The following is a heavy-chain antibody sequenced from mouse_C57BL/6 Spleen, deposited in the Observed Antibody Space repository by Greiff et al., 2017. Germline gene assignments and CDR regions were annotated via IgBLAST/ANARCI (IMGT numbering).Heavy chain of an antibody. CDR1: GFTFSSYA. J-gene: IGHJ1*03. Sequence: EVQLVESGEGLVKPGGSLKLSCAASGFTFSSYAMSWVRQTPEKWLEWVAYISSGGDYIYYADTVQGRSTISRDNARNTLYLQMSSLKSEDTAMYYCTRGDYYGSSNWYFDVWGTGTTVTVSS. CDR3: TRGDYYGSSNWYFDV. CDR2: ISSGGDYI. V-gene: IGHV5-9-1*02. D-gene: IGHD1-1*01.